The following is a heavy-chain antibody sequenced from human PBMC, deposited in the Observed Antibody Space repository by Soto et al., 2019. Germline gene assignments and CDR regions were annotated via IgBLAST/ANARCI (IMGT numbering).Heavy chain of an antibody. V-gene: IGHV3-33*01. CDR1: GFTFSSYG. J-gene: IGHJ4*02. CDR2: IWYDGSNK. CDR3: ARTWIQLWSEFDY. D-gene: IGHD5-18*01. Sequence: QVQLVESGGGVVQPGRSLRLSCAASGFTFSSYGMHWVRQAPGKGLEWVAVIWYDGSNKYYADSVKGRFTISRDNSKNTLYLQMNSLRAEDTAVYYCARTWIQLWSEFDYWGQGTLVTVSS.